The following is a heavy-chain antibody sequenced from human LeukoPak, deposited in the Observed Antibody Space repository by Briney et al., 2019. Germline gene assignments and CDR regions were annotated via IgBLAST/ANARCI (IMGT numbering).Heavy chain of an antibody. J-gene: IGHJ5*02. CDR1: GGSISGYY. D-gene: IGHD3-22*01. V-gene: IGHV4-4*07. Sequence: SETLSLTCSVSGGSISGYYWTWIRQPAGKGLEWIGRVYTSGSTHYNPSLKTRLTMSVDTSKNQFSLKLSSVTAADTAVYYCARGIIVAPLRFDPWGQGTLVTVSS. CDR3: ARGIIVAPLRFDP. CDR2: VYTSGST.